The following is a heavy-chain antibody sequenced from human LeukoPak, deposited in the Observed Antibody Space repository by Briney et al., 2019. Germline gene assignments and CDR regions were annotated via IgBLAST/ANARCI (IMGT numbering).Heavy chain of an antibody. CDR3: AREISKTGGEGSSWYYFDY. Sequence: SETLSLTCTVSGGSISSYYWSWIRQPPGKGLEWIGYIYYSGSTNYNPSLKSRVTISLDTSKNQFSLKLSSVTAADTAVYYCAREISKTGGEGSSWYYFDYWGQGTLVTVSS. D-gene: IGHD6-13*01. CDR1: GGSISSYY. CDR2: IYYSGST. V-gene: IGHV4-59*12. J-gene: IGHJ4*02.